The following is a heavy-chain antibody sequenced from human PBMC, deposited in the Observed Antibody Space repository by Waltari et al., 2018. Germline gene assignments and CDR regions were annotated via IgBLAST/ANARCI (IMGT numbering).Heavy chain of an antibody. CDR2: INHSGGT. Sequence: QVQLQQWGAGLLKPSETLSLTCAVYGGSFSGYYWSWIRQPPGKGLEWIGEINHSGGTNSNPSLKSRVTISVDTSKNQFSLKLSSVTAADTSVYYCTRGLLAAAGPRFGYWGQGTLVTVSS. CDR1: GGSFSGYY. CDR3: TRGLLAAAGPRFGY. D-gene: IGHD6-13*01. J-gene: IGHJ4*02. V-gene: IGHV4-34*01.